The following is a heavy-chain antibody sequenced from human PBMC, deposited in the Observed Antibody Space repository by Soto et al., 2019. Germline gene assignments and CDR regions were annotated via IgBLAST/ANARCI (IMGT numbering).Heavy chain of an antibody. Sequence: QVQLVQSGAEVKKPGASVKVSCKASGYTFTSYDINWPPQATGQGLEWMGWMNPNSGNTGYAQKFQGRVTMTRNTSIITAYMELSSLRSEDTAVYYCARPRSGSYYYGMDVWGQGTAVTVSS. CDR2: MNPNSGNT. D-gene: IGHD3-3*01. V-gene: IGHV1-8*01. J-gene: IGHJ6*02. CDR1: GYTFTSYD. CDR3: ARPRSGSYYYGMDV.